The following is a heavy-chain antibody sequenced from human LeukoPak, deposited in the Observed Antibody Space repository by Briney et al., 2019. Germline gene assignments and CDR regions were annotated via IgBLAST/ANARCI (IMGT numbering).Heavy chain of an antibody. CDR1: GFTFSSYW. Sequence: GGSLRLSCAASGFTFSSYWMSWVRQAPGKGLEWVANIKQDGSEKYYVDSVKGRFTISRDNAKNSLYLQMNSLRAEDTAVYYCARVRGYSSGWTRYYFDYWGQGTLVTVSS. D-gene: IGHD6-19*01. J-gene: IGHJ4*02. V-gene: IGHV3-7*01. CDR2: IKQDGSEK. CDR3: ARVRGYSSGWTRYYFDY.